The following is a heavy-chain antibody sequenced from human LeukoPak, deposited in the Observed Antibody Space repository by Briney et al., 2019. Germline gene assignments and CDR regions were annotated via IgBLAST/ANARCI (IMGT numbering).Heavy chain of an antibody. CDR3: ARLAAGGFFYCYMDV. CDR2: IYHSGST. CDR1: GYSISSGYY. D-gene: IGHD6-13*01. J-gene: IGHJ6*03. Sequence: SETLSLTCAVSGYSISSGYYWGWIRQPPGKGLEWIGSIYHSGSTYYSPSLKSRVTISVDTSKNQFSLKLSSVTAADTAVYYCARLAAGGFFYCYMDVWGKGTTVTVSS. V-gene: IGHV4-38-2*01.